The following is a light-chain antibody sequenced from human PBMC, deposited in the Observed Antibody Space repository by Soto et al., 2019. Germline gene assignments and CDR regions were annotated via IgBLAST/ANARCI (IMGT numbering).Light chain of an antibody. Sequence: QSALTQPASVSGSPGQSITISCTGTSSDVGGYNYVSWYQQHPGKAPKLIIYEVSNRPSGVSNRFSGSKSDNTASRTISGLQAEDEADYYCNSYTSKSTGVFGTGTKVTVL. V-gene: IGLV2-14*01. CDR3: NSYTSKSTGV. CDR1: SSDVGGYNY. CDR2: EVS. J-gene: IGLJ1*01.